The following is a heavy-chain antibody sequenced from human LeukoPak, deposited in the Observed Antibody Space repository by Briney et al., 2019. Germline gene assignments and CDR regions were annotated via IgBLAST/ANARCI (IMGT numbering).Heavy chain of an antibody. CDR2: IHHSGST. CDR3: ARHMSVSYDAFDL. Sequence: SETLSLTCNVSGYSISSGYYWGWIRQPPGKGLEWTATIHHSGSTYYNPSLKSRVTISVDTSKNQFSLKLSSVTAADTAVYYCARHMSVSYDAFDLWGRGTTVTVSS. D-gene: IGHD3-10*01. CDR1: GYSISSGYY. V-gene: IGHV4-38-2*02. J-gene: IGHJ3*01.